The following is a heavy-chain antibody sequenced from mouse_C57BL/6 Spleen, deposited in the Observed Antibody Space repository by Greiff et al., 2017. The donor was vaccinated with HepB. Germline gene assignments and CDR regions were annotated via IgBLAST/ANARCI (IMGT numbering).Heavy chain of an antibody. CDR3: ARDSPIYYYGSSSWYAMDY. J-gene: IGHJ4*01. V-gene: IGHV5-17*01. CDR1: GFTFSDYG. D-gene: IGHD1-1*01. Sequence: EVKLVESGGGLVKPGGSLKLSCAASGFTFSDYGMHWVRQAPEKGLEWVAYISSGSSTIYYADTVKGRFTISRDNAKNTLFLQMTSLRSEDTAMYYCARDSPIYYYGSSSWYAMDYWGQGTSVTVSS. CDR2: ISSGSSTI.